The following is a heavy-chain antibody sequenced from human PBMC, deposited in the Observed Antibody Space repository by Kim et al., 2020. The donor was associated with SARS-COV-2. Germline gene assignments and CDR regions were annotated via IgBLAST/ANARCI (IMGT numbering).Heavy chain of an antibody. CDR1: GGSFSGYY. J-gene: IGHJ5*02. CDR3: SGLGNIVVVPAAP. Sequence: SETLSLTCAVYGGSFSGYYWSWIRQPPGKGLEWIGEINHSGSTNYNPSLKSRVTISVDTSKNQFSLKLSSVTAADTAVYYCSGLGNIVVVPAAPWGQGTLVTVSS. CDR2: INHSGST. D-gene: IGHD2-2*01. V-gene: IGHV4-34*01.